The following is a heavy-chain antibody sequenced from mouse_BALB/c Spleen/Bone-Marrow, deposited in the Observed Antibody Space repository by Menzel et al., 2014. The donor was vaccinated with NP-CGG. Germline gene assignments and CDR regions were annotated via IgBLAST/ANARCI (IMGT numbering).Heavy chain of an antibody. J-gene: IGHJ1*01. D-gene: IGHD1-1*01. CDR2: IYPSDNYT. CDR3: TRNYGSSYDWYFDV. CDR1: GYTFTSYW. Sequence: LVESGAELVRPGASVKLSCKASGYTFTSYWINWVKQRPGQGLEWIGNIYPSDNYTNYNQKFKDKATLTVDKSSSTAYMQLSSPTSEDSAVYYCTRNYGSSYDWYFDVWGAGTTVTVSS. V-gene: IGHV1-69*02.